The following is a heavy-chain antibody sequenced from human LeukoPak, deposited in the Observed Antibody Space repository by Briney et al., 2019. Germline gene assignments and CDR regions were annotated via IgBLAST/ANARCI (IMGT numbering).Heavy chain of an antibody. CDR3: ARGPGPIAGAKNPFDI. Sequence: GGSLRLSCAVSGFTFSAYAMHWVRQAPGKGLEWVAVISYDGSNKYYADYVKGRFTISGDKSRNTMYLHMNSLRPEDTAVYYCARGPGPIAGAKNPFDIWGQGTMVTVSP. V-gene: IGHV3-30*01. CDR2: ISYDGSNK. D-gene: IGHD1-26*01. CDR1: GFTFSAYA. J-gene: IGHJ3*02.